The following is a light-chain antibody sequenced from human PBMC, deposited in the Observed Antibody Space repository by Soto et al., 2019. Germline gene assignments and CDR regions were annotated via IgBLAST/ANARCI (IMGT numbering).Light chain of an antibody. V-gene: IGKV3-15*01. CDR2: GAS. CDR1: QSVSSK. CDR3: QQYNNWPVA. J-gene: IGKJ1*01. Sequence: EIVMTQSPATLSVSPGERATLSCRASQSVSSKLAWYQQKPGQAPSLLIYGASTRATGIPARFSGSGSGTEFTLTISSLQSEDFAVYYCQQYNNWPVAFGQGTQVEIK.